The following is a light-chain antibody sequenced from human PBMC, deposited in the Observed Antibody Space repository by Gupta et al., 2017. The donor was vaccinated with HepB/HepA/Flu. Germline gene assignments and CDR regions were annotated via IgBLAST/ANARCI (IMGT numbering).Light chain of an antibody. CDR3: QAWDSSTVV. CDR2: QDS. Sequence: SYEVTQPPSVSVSPGQTASITCSGDKLGDKYACWYQQKPGQSPILVINQDSKRPSGIPERFSGSNSGNTATLTISGTQAMDEADYYCQAWDSSTVVFGGGTKLTVL. CDR1: KLGDKY. V-gene: IGLV3-1*01. J-gene: IGLJ2*01.